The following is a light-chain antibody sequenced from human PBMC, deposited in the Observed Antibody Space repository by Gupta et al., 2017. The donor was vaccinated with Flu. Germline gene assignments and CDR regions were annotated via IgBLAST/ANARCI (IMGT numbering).Light chain of an antibody. CDR2: KAS. J-gene: IGKJ1*01. Sequence: DIQMTQSPSTLSASVGDRGTLTCRASQSISSWLAWYQQKPGKAPKLLIYKASSLESGVPSRFSGTGSETEFTLTINSLQPDDFATYYCQHYNSYSQPFGQGTKVEIK. CDR1: QSISSW. V-gene: IGKV1-5*03. CDR3: QHYNSYSQP.